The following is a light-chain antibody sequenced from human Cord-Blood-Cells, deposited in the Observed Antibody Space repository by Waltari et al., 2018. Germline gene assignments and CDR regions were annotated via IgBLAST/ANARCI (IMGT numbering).Light chain of an antibody. Sequence: SYELTQPPSVSVSPGQTASITCSGDKLVDKYACWYQQKPGQSPVLVIYQDSKRPSGIPERFSGSNSGNTATLTIGGTQAMDEADYYCQAWDSSTVVFGGGTKLTVL. CDR3: QAWDSSTVV. CDR2: QDS. J-gene: IGLJ2*01. CDR1: KLVDKY. V-gene: IGLV3-1*01.